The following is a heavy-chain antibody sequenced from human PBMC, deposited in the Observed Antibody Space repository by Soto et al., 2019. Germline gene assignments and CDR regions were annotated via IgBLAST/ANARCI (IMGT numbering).Heavy chain of an antibody. D-gene: IGHD2-2*01. CDR3: ARHVPAAGYYYGMDV. V-gene: IGHV1-69*12. Sequence: QVQLVQSGAEVKKPGSSVKVSCKASGGTFSSYAVSWVRQAPGQGLEWMGGIIPIFGTADYAQKFQGRVTITADESTSTGYMGLSSLRSEDTAVYYCARHVPAAGYYYGMDVWGQGTTVTVAS. CDR1: GGTFSSYA. CDR2: IIPIFGTA. J-gene: IGHJ6*02.